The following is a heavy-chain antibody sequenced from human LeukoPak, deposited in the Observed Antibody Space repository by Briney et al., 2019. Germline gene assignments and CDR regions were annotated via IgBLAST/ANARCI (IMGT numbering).Heavy chain of an antibody. CDR3: AADRDSVDY. Sequence: GTSVKVSRKALGFTFTSSAVPWARQARGQRLEWLGWIVVGSGKTNYAKTFQERVTITRDMSTSTAYMELSSLRSEDTAVYYCAADRDSVDYWGQGTLVTVSS. CDR1: GFTFTSSA. CDR2: IVVGSGKT. J-gene: IGHJ4*02. V-gene: IGHV1-58*01. D-gene: IGHD2-21*02.